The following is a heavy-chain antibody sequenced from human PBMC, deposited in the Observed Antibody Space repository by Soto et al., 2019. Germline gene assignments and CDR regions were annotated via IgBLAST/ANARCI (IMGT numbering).Heavy chain of an antibody. J-gene: IGHJ5*02. Sequence: PSETLSLTCAVSGYSISSGYYWGWIRQPPGKGLEWIGGIYHSGSTYYNPSLKSRVTISVDTSKNQFSLKLSSVTAADTAVYYCARSGARITIFGVVIPYNWFDPWGQGTLVTVSS. D-gene: IGHD3-3*01. V-gene: IGHV4-38-2*01. CDR3: ARSGARITIFGVVIPYNWFDP. CDR1: GYSISSGYY. CDR2: IYHSGST.